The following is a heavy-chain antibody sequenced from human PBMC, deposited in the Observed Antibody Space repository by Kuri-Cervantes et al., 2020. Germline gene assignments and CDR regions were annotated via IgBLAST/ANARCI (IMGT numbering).Heavy chain of an antibody. CDR3: ARDAGYSYGWFFDY. Sequence: GESLKISCAASGFTFSSYAMSWVRQAPGKGLEWVSAISGSGGSTYYADSVKGRFTISRDNSKNTLYLQMNSLRAEDTAVYYCARDAGYSYGWFFDYWGQGTLVTVSS. CDR2: ISGSGGST. J-gene: IGHJ4*02. CDR1: GFTFSSYA. V-gene: IGHV3-23*01. D-gene: IGHD5-18*01.